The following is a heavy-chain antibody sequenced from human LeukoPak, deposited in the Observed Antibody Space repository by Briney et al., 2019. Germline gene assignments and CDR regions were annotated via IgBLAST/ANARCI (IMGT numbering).Heavy chain of an antibody. CDR2: IKSKTEGGTT. CDR1: GFTFSNAW. V-gene: IGHV3-15*01. D-gene: IGHD3-9*01. Sequence: PGGSLRLSCAASGFTFSNAWMSWVRQAPGKGLEWVGRIKSKTEGGTTDYAAPVKGRFTISRDDSKNTLYLQMNSLKTEDTAVYYCTTGNIRLVPKTWGQGTLVTVSS. CDR3: TTGNIRLVPKT. J-gene: IGHJ5*02.